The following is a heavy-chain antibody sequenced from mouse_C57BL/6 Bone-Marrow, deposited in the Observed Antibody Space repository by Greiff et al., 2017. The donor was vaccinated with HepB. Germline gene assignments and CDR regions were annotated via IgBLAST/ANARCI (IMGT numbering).Heavy chain of an antibody. J-gene: IGHJ2*01. Sequence: EVQLQQSGAELVRPGASVKLSCTASGFNIKDYYMHWVKQRPEQGLEWIGRIDPEDGDTEYAPKFQGKATMTADTSSNTAYLQLSSLTSEDTAVYYGTTSHTVVALYYFDYWGQGTTLTVSS. CDR1: GFNIKDYY. V-gene: IGHV14-1*01. D-gene: IGHD1-1*01. CDR2: IDPEDGDT. CDR3: TTSHTVVALYYFDY.